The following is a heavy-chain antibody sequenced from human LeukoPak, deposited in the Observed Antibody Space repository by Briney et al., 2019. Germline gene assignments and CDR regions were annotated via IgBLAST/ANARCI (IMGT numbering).Heavy chain of an antibody. CDR2: ISYSGST. CDR3: VRVKSGSISDS. J-gene: IGHJ4*02. Sequence: SETLSLTCTVSGGSISSSNYYWGWIRQPPGQGLEWIATISYSGSTYYNPSIKSRVTISRDMSKNQFSLSLNSVTAADTAVYYCVRVKSGSISDSWGQGTLVTVSS. CDR1: GGSISSSNYY. V-gene: IGHV4-39*07. D-gene: IGHD1-26*01.